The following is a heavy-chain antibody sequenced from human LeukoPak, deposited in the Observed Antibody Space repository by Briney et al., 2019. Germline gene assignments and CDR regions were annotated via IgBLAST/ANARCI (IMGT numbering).Heavy chain of an antibody. V-gene: IGHV4-4*07. Sequence: SETLSLTCSVSGRSISSYYWGWFRQPAGRGLEWIVRIYFTGTNNYNPSLQSRVTMSVDTSKYQFSLELSSVTAADTAVYYCARGSSSSWYSFDYWGQRTVVTVSS. J-gene: IGHJ3*01. CDR2: IYFTGTN. CDR1: GRSISSYY. CDR3: ARGSSSSWYSFDY. D-gene: IGHD6-13*01.